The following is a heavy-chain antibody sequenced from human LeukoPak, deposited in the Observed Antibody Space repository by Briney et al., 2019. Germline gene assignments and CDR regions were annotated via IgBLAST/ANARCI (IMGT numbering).Heavy chain of an antibody. CDR3: TTALVEMATNPIDY. Sequence: GGSLRLSCAASGFTFSSYGMSWVRQAPGKGLEWVGRIKSKTDGGTTDYAAPVKGRFTISRDDSKNTLYLQMNSLKTEDTAVYYCTTALVEMATNPIDYWGQGTLVTVSS. CDR1: GFTFSSYG. V-gene: IGHV3-15*01. CDR2: IKSKTDGGTT. D-gene: IGHD5-24*01. J-gene: IGHJ4*02.